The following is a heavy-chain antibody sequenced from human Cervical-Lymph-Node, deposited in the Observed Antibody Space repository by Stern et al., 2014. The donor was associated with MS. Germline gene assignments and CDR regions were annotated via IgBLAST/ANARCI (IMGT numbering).Heavy chain of an antibody. J-gene: IGHJ4*02. Sequence: QVQLVQSGAEVKKPGASVKVSCKASGYTFTGYYMHWVRQAPGQGLEWMGWINPNSGGTNYAQKFQGWVTMTRDTSISTAYMELSRLRSDDTAVYYCAREEVYGDYGGYFDYWGQGTLVTVSS. V-gene: IGHV1-2*04. CDR2: INPNSGGT. CDR1: GYTFTGYY. CDR3: AREEVYGDYGGYFDY. D-gene: IGHD4-17*01.